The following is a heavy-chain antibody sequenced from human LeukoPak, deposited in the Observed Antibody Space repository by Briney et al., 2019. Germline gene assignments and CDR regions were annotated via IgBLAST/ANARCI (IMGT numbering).Heavy chain of an antibody. Sequence: SETLSLTCAVYGGSFSSYYWSWIRQPAGKGLEWIGRIYTSGSTNYNPSLKSRVTMSVDTSKNQFSLKLSSVTAADTAVYYCARDFYYDYVWGSPGAFDIWGQGTMVTVSS. J-gene: IGHJ3*02. V-gene: IGHV4-59*10. D-gene: IGHD3-16*01. CDR3: ARDFYYDYVWGSPGAFDI. CDR1: GGSFSSYY. CDR2: IYTSGST.